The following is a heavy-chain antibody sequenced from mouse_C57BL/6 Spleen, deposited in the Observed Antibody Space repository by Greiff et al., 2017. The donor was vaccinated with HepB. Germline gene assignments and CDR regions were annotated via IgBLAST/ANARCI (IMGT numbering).Heavy chain of an antibody. Sequence: QVQLKESGPGLVQPSQSLSITCTVSGFSLTSYGVHWVRQSPGKGLEWLGVIWRGGSTDYNAAFMSRLSITKDNSKSQVFFKMNSLQADDTAIYYCAKTDSNYGRSAMDYWGQGTSVTVSS. V-gene: IGHV2-5*01. CDR3: AKTDSNYGRSAMDY. D-gene: IGHD2-5*01. CDR2: IWRGGST. J-gene: IGHJ4*01. CDR1: GFSLTSYG.